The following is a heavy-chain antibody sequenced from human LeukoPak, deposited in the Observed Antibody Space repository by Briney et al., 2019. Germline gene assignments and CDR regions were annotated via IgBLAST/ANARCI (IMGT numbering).Heavy chain of an antibody. Sequence: ASVKVSCKASGYTFTGYYMHWVRQAPGQGLEWMGRINPNSGGTSYAQKFQGRVTMTRDTSISTAYMELSRLRSDDTAVYYCARDSGSYWTLFDYWGQGTLVTVSS. D-gene: IGHD1-26*01. J-gene: IGHJ4*02. CDR1: GYTFTGYY. CDR3: ARDSGSYWTLFDY. V-gene: IGHV1-2*06. CDR2: INPNSGGT.